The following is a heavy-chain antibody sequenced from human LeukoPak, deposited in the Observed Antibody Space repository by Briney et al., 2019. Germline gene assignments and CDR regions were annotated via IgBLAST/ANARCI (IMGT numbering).Heavy chain of an antibody. V-gene: IGHV3-23*01. D-gene: IGHD1-26*01. J-gene: IGHJ2*01. CDR2: ISSSGSNT. Sequence: GGSLRLSCAASEFTYGMNWVRQAPGKGLECVSAISSSGSNTYYADSVKGRFTISRDSSRNTLFLHMNTLRAEDTAIYYRAKDRTVGASYWYFDLWGRGTLVTVSS. CDR1: EFTYG. CDR3: AKDRTVGASYWYFDL.